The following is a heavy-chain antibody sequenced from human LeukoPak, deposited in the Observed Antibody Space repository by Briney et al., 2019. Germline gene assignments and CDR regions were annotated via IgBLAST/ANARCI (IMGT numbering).Heavy chain of an antibody. Sequence: GGSLILSCAASGFTFSSNAMSWVRQAPGKGLEWVSTITGSGTSTYYADSVKGRCTISRDNSTNTLYLQMNSLRAEDTAVYYCAKEGSCSGGSCYSDYWGQGTLVTVSS. CDR3: AKEGSCSGGSCYSDY. D-gene: IGHD2-15*01. V-gene: IGHV3-23*01. J-gene: IGHJ4*02. CDR1: GFTFSSNA. CDR2: ITGSGTST.